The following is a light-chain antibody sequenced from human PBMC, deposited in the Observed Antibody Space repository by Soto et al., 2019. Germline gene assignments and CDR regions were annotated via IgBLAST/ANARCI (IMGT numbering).Light chain of an antibody. CDR1: TGAVTSGYY. CDR2: STS. CDR3: LLYYGGAVV. V-gene: IGLV7-43*01. J-gene: IGLJ2*01. Sequence: QAVVTQEPSLTVSPGGTVTLTCASSTGAVTSGYYPNWFQQKPGHAPRALMYSTSNKHAWTPARFSGPLLGGKAALTLSGVQPEYEAEYYCLLYYGGAVVFGGGTKLTVL.